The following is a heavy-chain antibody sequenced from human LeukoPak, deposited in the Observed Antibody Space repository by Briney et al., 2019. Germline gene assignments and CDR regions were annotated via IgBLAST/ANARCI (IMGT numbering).Heavy chain of an antibody. Sequence: PSETLSLTCTVSGGSISTYYWSWIRQPPGKGLEWIGYIYYSGSTNYNPSLKSRVTISVDTSKNQFSLKMSSVTAADTAVYYCARRGYGYDDYWGQGTLVTVSS. D-gene: IGHD5-18*01. V-gene: IGHV4-59*01. CDR3: ARRGYGYDDY. J-gene: IGHJ4*02. CDR2: IYYSGST. CDR1: GGSISTYY.